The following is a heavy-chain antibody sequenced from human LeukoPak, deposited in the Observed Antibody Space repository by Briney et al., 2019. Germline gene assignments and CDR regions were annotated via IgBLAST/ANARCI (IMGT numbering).Heavy chain of an antibody. D-gene: IGHD5-12*01. CDR1: GFTFSSYA. Sequence: PGGSLRLSCAASGFTFSSYAMHWVRQAPGQGLEWMGIINPSGGSTSYAQKFQGRVTMTRDTSTSTVYMELSSLRSEDTAVYYCARGPEPQKWLRSTTLTGPFDYWGQGTLVTVSS. V-gene: IGHV1-46*01. CDR3: ARGPEPQKWLRSTTLTGPFDY. J-gene: IGHJ4*02. CDR2: INPSGGST.